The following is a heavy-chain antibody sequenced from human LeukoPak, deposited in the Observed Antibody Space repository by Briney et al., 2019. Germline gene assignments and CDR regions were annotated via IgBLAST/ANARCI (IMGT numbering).Heavy chain of an antibody. Sequence: SETLSLTCSVSGGSISSYYWSWIRQPPGKGLEWIGYIYYSGSTNYNPSLKSRVTISVDTSKNQFSLKLSSVTAADTAVYYCARDGYTLPGDVWGKGTTVTVSS. J-gene: IGHJ6*04. CDR3: ARDGYTLPGDV. CDR2: IYYSGST. D-gene: IGHD5-24*01. V-gene: IGHV4-59*01. CDR1: GGSISSYY.